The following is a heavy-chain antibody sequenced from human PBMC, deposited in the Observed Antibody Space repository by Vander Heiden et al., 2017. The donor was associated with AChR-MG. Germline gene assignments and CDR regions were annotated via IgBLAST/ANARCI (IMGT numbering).Heavy chain of an antibody. CDR1: GFTFSSYW. D-gene: IGHD2-15*01. J-gene: IGHJ3*02. CDR2: INSDGSST. V-gene: IGHV3-74*01. CDR3: AGPVVVAANDAFDI. Sequence: EVQLVESGGGLVQPGGSLRLSCAASGFTFSSYWMHWVRQAPGKGLVWVSRINSDGSSTSYADSVKGRFTISRDNAKNTLYLQMNSLRAEDTAVYYCAGPVVVAANDAFDIWGQGTMVTVSS.